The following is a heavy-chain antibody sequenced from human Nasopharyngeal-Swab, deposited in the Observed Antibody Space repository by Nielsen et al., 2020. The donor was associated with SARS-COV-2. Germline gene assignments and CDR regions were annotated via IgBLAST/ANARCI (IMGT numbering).Heavy chain of an antibody. CDR3: AREAYCGGDCYGDAFDI. Sequence: VRQAPGKGLEWVSYISSSSTIYYADSVKGRFTISRDNAKNSLYLQMNSLRAEDTAVYYCAREAYCGGDCYGDAFDIWGQGTMVTVSS. D-gene: IGHD2-21*01. J-gene: IGHJ3*02. V-gene: IGHV3-69-1*01. CDR2: ISSSSTI.